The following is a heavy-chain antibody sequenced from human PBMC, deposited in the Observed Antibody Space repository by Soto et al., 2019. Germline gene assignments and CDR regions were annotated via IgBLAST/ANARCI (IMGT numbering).Heavy chain of an antibody. D-gene: IGHD2-15*01. J-gene: IGHJ4*02. CDR1: GYTFTNYA. Sequence: QVQLVQSGAEKKKPGASVKVSCKASGYTFTNYAMHWVRQAPGQRLEWMGWINAGNGNTKYSQKFQGRVTITRDTSASIAYMELSSLRSEDTAVYYCARDILFDCWGQGTLVTVSS. CDR2: INAGNGNT. CDR3: ARDILFDC. V-gene: IGHV1-3*05.